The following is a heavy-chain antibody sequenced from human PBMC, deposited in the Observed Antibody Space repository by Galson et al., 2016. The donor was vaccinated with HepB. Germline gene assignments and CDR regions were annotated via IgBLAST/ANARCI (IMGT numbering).Heavy chain of an antibody. V-gene: IGHV3-23*01. CDR3: VKRSGSIVARPVDY. CDR2: MSGSDAST. CDR1: GFAFSSYA. J-gene: IGHJ4*02. D-gene: IGHD6-6*01. Sequence: SLRLSCAASGFAFSSYAMSWVRQAPGKGLEWVSGMSGSDASTYYADSVKGRFTISRGTSKNTLYLQMDSLRVEDTAVYYCVKRSGSIVARPVDYWGQGTLVSVSS.